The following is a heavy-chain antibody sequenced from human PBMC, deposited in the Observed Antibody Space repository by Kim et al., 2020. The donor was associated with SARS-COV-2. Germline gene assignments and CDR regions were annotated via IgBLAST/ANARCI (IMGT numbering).Heavy chain of an antibody. Sequence: GGSLRLSCAASGFTFNKYGMSWIRQALGKGLEWVSAINENGTGIYYGESVKGRFTNSRDNSKNTVYLQMNDLRAEDTAIYYCGKSNANWGQGTLVTVSS. V-gene: IGHV3-23*01. CDR2: INENGTGI. CDR1: GFTFNKYG. J-gene: IGHJ4*02. CDR3: GKSNAN.